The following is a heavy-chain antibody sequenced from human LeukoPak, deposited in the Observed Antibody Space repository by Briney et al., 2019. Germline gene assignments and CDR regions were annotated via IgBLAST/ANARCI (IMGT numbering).Heavy chain of an antibody. V-gene: IGHV3-66*01. J-gene: IGHJ5*02. CDR1: GFIVNYNY. CDR2: VYSGGST. D-gene: IGHD1-26*01. CDR3: ARVKVGTTYWFDA. Sequence: QPGGSLRLSCAASGFIVNYNYMSWVRQPPGKGLEWVSVVYSGGSTYYADSVKGRFTISRDNSKNMVYLQMNSLRVEDTAVYYCARVKVGTTYWFDAWGQGTLVTVSS.